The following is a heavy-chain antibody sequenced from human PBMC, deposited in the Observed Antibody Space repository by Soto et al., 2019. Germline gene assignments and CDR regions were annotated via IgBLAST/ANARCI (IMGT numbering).Heavy chain of an antibody. CDR1: GFTFTKAW. CDR2: IKSKADGGTT. D-gene: IGHD6-25*01. Sequence: EVQLVESGGGLVKPGGSLRLSCAASGFTFTKAWMSWVRQAPGKGLEWVGRIKSKADGGTTDYAAPVKGRFIISRDDSKNTLYLQMNSLKIEDTAVYYCTRIAAYYYYDMDVWGQGTTVTVSS. V-gene: IGHV3-15*01. J-gene: IGHJ6*02. CDR3: TRIAAYYYYDMDV.